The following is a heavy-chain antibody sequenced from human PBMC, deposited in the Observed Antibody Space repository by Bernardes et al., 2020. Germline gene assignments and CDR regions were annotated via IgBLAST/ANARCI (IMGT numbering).Heavy chain of an antibody. CDR1: GFTLSSYS. J-gene: IGHJ6*02. Sequence: GGSLRLSCAASGFTLSSYSMNWVRQAPGKGLEWVSYIRRGSRTIYYADSVKGRFTTSRDNAKNSLYLRMNSLRDEDTAVYYCARDAKITMIVVGGMDVRSQGTTVTGSS. D-gene: IGHD3-22*01. V-gene: IGHV3-48*02. CDR2: IRRGSRTI. CDR3: ARDAKITMIVVGGMDV.